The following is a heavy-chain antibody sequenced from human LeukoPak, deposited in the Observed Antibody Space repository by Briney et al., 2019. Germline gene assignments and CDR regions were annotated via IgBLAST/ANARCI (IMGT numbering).Heavy chain of an antibody. CDR1: GYTFTSYG. Sequence: ASVKVSCKASGYTFTSYGISWVRQAPGQGLEWMVWISAYNGNTNYAQKLQGRVTMTTDTSTSTAYMELRSLRSDDTAVYYCARDSKEWELLFQDYWGQGTLVTVSS. CDR2: ISAYNGNT. CDR3: ARDSKEWELLFQDY. J-gene: IGHJ4*02. V-gene: IGHV1-18*01. D-gene: IGHD1-26*01.